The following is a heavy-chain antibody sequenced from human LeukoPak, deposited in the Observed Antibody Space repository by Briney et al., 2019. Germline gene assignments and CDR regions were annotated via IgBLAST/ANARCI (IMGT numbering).Heavy chain of an antibody. D-gene: IGHD6-19*01. V-gene: IGHV3-9*01. Sequence: GRSLRLSCAASGSTFDDYAMHWVRQAPGKGLEWVSGISWSSGSIGYADSVKGRFTISRDNAKNSLYLQMNSLRAEDTALYYCAKDTVAGPYYYGMDVWGQGTTVTVSS. J-gene: IGHJ6*02. CDR3: AKDTVAGPYYYGMDV. CDR2: ISWSSGSI. CDR1: GSTFDDYA.